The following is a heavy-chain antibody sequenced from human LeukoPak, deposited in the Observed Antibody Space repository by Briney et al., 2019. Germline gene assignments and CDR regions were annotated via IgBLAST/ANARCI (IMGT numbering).Heavy chain of an antibody. CDR1: GYTFTGYY. CDR3: AGITMVRGVTDYYYYGMDV. CDR2: INPNSGGT. Sequence: GASVKVSCKASGYTFTGYYMHWVRQAPGQGLEWMGWINPNSGGTNYAQKFQGRVTMTRDTSISTAYMELSRLRSDDTAVYYCAGITMVRGVTDYYYYGMDVWGQGTTVTVSS. V-gene: IGHV1-2*02. J-gene: IGHJ6*02. D-gene: IGHD3-10*01.